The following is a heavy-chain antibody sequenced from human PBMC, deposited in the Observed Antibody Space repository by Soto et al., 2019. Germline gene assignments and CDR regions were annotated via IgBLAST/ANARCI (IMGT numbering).Heavy chain of an antibody. D-gene: IGHD1-7*01. Sequence: ASVKVSCKASGGTFSSYAISWVRQAPGQGLEWMGGIIPIFGTANYAQKFQGRVTITADNSTSTAYMELSSLRSEDTAVYYCARRPGNTGCDIWGQGTLVTVSS. CDR2: IIPIFGTA. V-gene: IGHV1-69*06. CDR1: GGTFSSYA. J-gene: IGHJ5*02. CDR3: ARRPGNTGCDI.